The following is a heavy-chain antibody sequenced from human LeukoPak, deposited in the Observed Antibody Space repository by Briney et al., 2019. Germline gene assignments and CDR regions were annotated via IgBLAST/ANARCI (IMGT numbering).Heavy chain of an antibody. Sequence: PGGSLRLSCEASGFTFSSYGMHWVRQAPGKGVEWVAGISYDGSNKYYADSVKGRFTISRDNSKNTLYLQMNSLRPEYTAVHYCAKPRGGDSLAFDIWGQGTMVTVSS. V-gene: IGHV3-30*18. CDR2: ISYDGSNK. CDR1: GFTFSSYG. CDR3: AKPRGGDSLAFDI. D-gene: IGHD2-21*02. J-gene: IGHJ3*02.